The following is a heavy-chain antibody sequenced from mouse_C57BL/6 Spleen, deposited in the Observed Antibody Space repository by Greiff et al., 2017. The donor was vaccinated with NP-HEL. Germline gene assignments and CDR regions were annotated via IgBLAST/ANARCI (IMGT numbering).Heavy chain of an antibody. Sequence: EVQLQQSGPELVKPGASVKIPCKASGYTFTDYNMDWVKQSHGKSLEWIGDINPNNGGTIYNQKFKGKATLTVDKSSSTAYMELRSLTSEDTAVYYCARGIYYGNDVEAMDYWGQGTSVTVAS. CDR1: GYTFTDYN. D-gene: IGHD2-2*01. J-gene: IGHJ4*01. CDR3: ARGIYYGNDVEAMDY. CDR2: INPNNGGT. V-gene: IGHV1-18*01.